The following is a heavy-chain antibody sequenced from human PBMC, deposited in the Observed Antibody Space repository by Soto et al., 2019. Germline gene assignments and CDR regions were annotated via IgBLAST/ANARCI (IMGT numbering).Heavy chain of an antibody. CDR3: ARGYGSGTTPWYFDL. CDR1: GYTFTNYG. Sequence: QVQLVQSGAEVKKPGASVKVSCKASGYTFTNYGISWVRQAPGQGLEWMGWISTFTGNTNDAQKLQGRVTMTTDTATSTAYIELTSLRSDDMAVYYCARGYGSGTTPWYFDLWGRGTLVTVAS. CDR2: ISTFTGNT. V-gene: IGHV1-18*03. J-gene: IGHJ2*01. D-gene: IGHD3-10*01.